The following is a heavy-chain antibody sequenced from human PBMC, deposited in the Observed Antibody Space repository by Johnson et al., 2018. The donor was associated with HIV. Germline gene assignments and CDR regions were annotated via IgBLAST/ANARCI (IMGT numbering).Heavy chain of an antibody. CDR2: INQDGSAK. J-gene: IGHJ3*02. D-gene: IGHD6-13*01. CDR3: ARYQQLVRDGAFDI. V-gene: IGHV3-7*01. Sequence: VQLVESGGGLIQPGGSLRLSCAASGFTFRTYWMSWVRQAPGKGLEWVANINQDGSAKYYVDSVKGRFTISRDNAEKSLYLQMNSLRAEDTAVYYCARYQQLVRDGAFDIWGQGTLVTVSS. CDR1: GFTFRTYW.